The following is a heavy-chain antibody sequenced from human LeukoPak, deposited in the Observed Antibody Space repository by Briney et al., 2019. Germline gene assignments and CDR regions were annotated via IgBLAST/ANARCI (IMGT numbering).Heavy chain of an antibody. CDR1: GFTFSSYA. Sequence: GGSLRLSCAASGFTFSSYAMNWVRQAPGKGPEWISYITNSGSTIYYADSVKGRFTISRDNAKNSLVLQMNSLRDEDSAVYYCARDSTSAALFDLWGQGTLVTVSS. J-gene: IGHJ5*02. CDR2: ITNSGSTI. V-gene: IGHV3-48*02. CDR3: ARDSTSAALFDL.